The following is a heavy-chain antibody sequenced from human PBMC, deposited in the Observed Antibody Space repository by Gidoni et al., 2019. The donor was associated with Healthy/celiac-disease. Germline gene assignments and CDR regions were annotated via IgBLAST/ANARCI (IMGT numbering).Heavy chain of an antibody. Sequence: EVQLLQSWGGLRQPGASLRLSCAASGFPFRSYAMSWVRQAPGKGLEWVSAIGGSGGRTDYADSVKGRFTISRDNYKNTLYLQMNSRRAEDTAVYYCATAGDSSSWYWYDYWGQGTLVTVSS. CDR2: IGGSGGRT. J-gene: IGHJ4*02. CDR3: ATAGDSSSWYWYDY. CDR1: GFPFRSYA. V-gene: IGHV3-23*01. D-gene: IGHD6-13*01.